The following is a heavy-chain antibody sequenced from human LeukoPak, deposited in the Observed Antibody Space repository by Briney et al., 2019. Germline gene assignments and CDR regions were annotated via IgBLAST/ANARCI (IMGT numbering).Heavy chain of an antibody. CDR3: ARAPSWKYYYDSSGYDY. V-gene: IGHV1-18*01. D-gene: IGHD3-22*01. Sequence: GASVKVSCKASGYTFTSYGVTWVRQAPGQGLEWMGWISAYNGNTNYAQKLQDRVTMTTDTSTRTAYMELRSLRSGDTAVYYCARAPSWKYYYDSSGYDYWGQGTLVTVSS. CDR2: ISAYNGNT. J-gene: IGHJ4*02. CDR1: GYTFTSYG.